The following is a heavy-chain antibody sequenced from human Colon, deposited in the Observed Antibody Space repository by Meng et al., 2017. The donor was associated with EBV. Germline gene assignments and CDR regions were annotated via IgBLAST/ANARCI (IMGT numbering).Heavy chain of an antibody. CDR3: ARGKQDAWELLAY. Sequence: QVHLQESGPGMVNPSGTLSLTCGVSGVSISSNIRWTWVRQPPGKGLEWIGDIDDSGSTNYNPSLNSRISISLDKSKNHFSLKVNSVTAADTAVYYCARGKQDAWELLAYWGQGALVTASS. CDR2: IDDSGST. D-gene: IGHD1-26*01. CDR1: GVSISSNIR. J-gene: IGHJ4*02. V-gene: IGHV4-4*02.